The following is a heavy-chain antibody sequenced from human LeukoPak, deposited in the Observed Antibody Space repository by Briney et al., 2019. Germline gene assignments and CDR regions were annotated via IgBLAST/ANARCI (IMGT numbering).Heavy chain of an antibody. CDR1: GFTFSRYE. V-gene: IGHV4-38-2*01. D-gene: IGHD3-3*01. CDR3: ASGLRFLEWLSGTPYYFDY. Sequence: LRLSCAASGFTFSRYEMNWVRQAPGKGLEWIGSIYYSGSTYYNPSLKSRVTISVDTSKNQFSLKLSSVTAADTAVYYCASGLRFLEWLSGTPYYFDYWGQGTLVTVSS. CDR2: IYYSGST. J-gene: IGHJ4*02.